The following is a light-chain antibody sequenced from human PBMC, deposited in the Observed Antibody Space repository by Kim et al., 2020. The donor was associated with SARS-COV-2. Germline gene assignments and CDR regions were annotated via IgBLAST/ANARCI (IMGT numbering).Light chain of an antibody. CDR2: SNN. CDR1: SSNIGSNT. CDR3: AAWDDSLNGVV. Sequence: ELTQPPSASGTPGQRVTISCSGSSSNIGSNTVNWYQQLPGTAPKLLIYSNNQRPSGVPDRFSGPKSGTSASLAISGLQSEDEADYYCAAWDDSLNGVVFGGGTQLTV. J-gene: IGLJ2*01. V-gene: IGLV1-44*01.